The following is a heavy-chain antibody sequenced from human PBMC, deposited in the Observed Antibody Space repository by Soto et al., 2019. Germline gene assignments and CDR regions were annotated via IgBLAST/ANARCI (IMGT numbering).Heavy chain of an antibody. CDR1: GGSFSNYY. J-gene: IGHJ6*02. D-gene: IGHD2-2*01. Sequence: QVQLQQWGAGLLKPSETLSLTCAVYGGSFSNYYWSWIRQPPGKGLEWIGEINHSGSTNYNPSLKKRVTISVDPSKNQFSLEVSSVTAADTAVYYWARLALYCCCNSCYSYYYYYGMDVWGQGTTVTVSS. CDR2: INHSGST. V-gene: IGHV4-34*01. CDR3: ARLALYCCCNSCYSYYYYYGMDV.